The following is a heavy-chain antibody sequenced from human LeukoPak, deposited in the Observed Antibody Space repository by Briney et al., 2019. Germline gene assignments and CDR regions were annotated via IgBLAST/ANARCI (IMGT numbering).Heavy chain of an antibody. CDR2: ISGSGGST. CDR3: AKDRDIVVVPATLFDY. Sequence: GGSLRLSCAASGFTFSSYAMSWVRQAPGKGLEWVSAISGSGGSTYYADSVKGRFTISRDNSKNTLYLQMNSLRAEDTAVYYCAKDRDIVVVPATLFDYWGQGTLVTVSS. CDR1: GFTFSSYA. V-gene: IGHV3-23*01. D-gene: IGHD2-2*01. J-gene: IGHJ4*02.